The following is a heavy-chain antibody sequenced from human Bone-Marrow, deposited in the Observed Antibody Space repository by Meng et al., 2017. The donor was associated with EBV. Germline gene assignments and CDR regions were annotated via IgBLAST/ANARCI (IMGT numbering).Heavy chain of an antibody. V-gene: IGHV4-39*07. CDR1: GASASTSNYY. J-gene: IGHJ5*02. CDR2: IYFSGST. D-gene: IGHD3-16*01. Sequence: QLQLQGSGPGLVQPSETLPLSGTVSGASASTSNYYWGWIRQPPEKGMEWIGSIYFSGSTYYNPSLVSRVTISVDKSKNQVSLKLSSVTAADTAVYYCAQRERWGLDPWGQGTLVTVSS. CDR3: AQRERWGLDP.